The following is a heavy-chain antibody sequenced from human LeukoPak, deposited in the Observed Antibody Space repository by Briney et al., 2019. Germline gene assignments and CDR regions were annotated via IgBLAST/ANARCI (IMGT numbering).Heavy chain of an antibody. CDR1: GGSISSGGYS. CDR2: IYHSGST. V-gene: IGHV4-30-2*01. Sequence: SETLSLTCAVSGGSISSGGYSWSWIRQPPGKGLEWIGYIYHSGSTYYNPSLKSRVTISVDRSKNQFSLKLSSVTAADTAVYYCARGGRYYDSSGYYPGAFDIWGQGTMVTVSS. D-gene: IGHD3-22*01. J-gene: IGHJ3*02. CDR3: ARGGRYYDSSGYYPGAFDI.